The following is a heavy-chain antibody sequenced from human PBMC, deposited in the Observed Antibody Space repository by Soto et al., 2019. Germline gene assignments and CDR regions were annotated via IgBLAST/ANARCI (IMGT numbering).Heavy chain of an antibody. D-gene: IGHD2-2*03. CDR2: IYYSGST. V-gene: IGHV4-59*08. CDR3: ASYGYCSSTSCYARYNWFDP. CDR1: GGSISSYY. Sequence: PSETLSLTCTVSGGSISSYYWSWIRQPPGKGLEWIGYIYYSGSTNYNPSLKSRVTISVDTSKNQFSLKLSSVTAADTAVYYCASYGYCSSTSCYARYNWFDPWGQGTLVTVS. J-gene: IGHJ5*02.